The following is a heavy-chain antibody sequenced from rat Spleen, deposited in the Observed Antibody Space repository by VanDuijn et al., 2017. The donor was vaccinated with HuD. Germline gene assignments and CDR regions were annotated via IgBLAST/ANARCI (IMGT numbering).Heavy chain of an antibody. CDR1: GFTFSDYY. D-gene: IGHD1-6*01. Sequence: EVQLVESGGGLVQPGRSLKLSCAASGFTFSDYYMAWVRQAPTKGLEVVATISYDGSSTYYRDSVKGRFTVSRENAKSTLYLQMDSLRSEDTATYYCARRGILRPIGGYFDYWGQGVMVTVSS. CDR3: ARRGILRPIGGYFDY. CDR2: ISYDGSST. V-gene: IGHV5-7*01. J-gene: IGHJ2*01.